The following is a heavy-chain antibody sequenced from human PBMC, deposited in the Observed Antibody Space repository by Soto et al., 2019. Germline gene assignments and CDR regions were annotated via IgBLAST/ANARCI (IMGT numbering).Heavy chain of an antibody. CDR3: ARVHIVVVIASVVDY. CDR2: ISAYNGNT. J-gene: IGHJ4*02. D-gene: IGHD2-21*01. V-gene: IGHV1-18*01. Sequence: QVQLVQSGAEVKKPGASVKVSCKASGYTFTSYGISWVRQAPGQGLEWMGWISAYNGNTNYAQKLQGRVTMTTDTSTSTANMEMRSLRSDDTAGYYCARVHIVVVIASVVDYWGQGTLVTVSS. CDR1: GYTFTSYG.